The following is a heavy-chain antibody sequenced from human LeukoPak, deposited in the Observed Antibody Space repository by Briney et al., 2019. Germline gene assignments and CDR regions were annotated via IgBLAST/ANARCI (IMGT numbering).Heavy chain of an antibody. CDR3: AHRTYYDFWSGS. J-gene: IGHJ4*02. Sequence: SGPTLVNPTQTLTLTCTCSGFSLSTNGVGVGWIRQPPGKALEWLAMIYWNDDKRYSPSLKSRLTITKDTSKNQVVLTMSSMDPVDTATYYCAHRTYYDFWSGSWGQGTLVTVSS. CDR1: GFSLSTNGVG. D-gene: IGHD3-3*01. CDR2: IYWNDDK. V-gene: IGHV2-5*01.